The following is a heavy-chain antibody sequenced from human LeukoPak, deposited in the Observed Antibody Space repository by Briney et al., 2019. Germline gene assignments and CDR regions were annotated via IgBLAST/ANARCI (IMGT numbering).Heavy chain of an antibody. V-gene: IGHV3-9*03. Sequence: GGSLRLSCAASGFTFDDYAMHWVRQAPGKGLEWVSGISWNSGSIGYADSVKGRFTISRDNAKNSLYLQMNSLRAGDMALYYCAKDGADYYDSSGEYYFDYWGQGTLVTVSS. CDR3: AKDGADYYDSSGEYYFDY. J-gene: IGHJ4*02. D-gene: IGHD3-22*01. CDR1: GFTFDDYA. CDR2: ISWNSGSI.